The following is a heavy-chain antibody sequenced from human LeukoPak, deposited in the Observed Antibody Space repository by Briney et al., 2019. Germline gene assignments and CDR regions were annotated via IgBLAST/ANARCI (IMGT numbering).Heavy chain of an antibody. CDR2: ISSSGNTT. CDR3: ARDGGSSWYFDY. J-gene: IGHJ4*02. Sequence: GGSLRLSCAASGFTFSDYMSWIRQAPGKGLEWVSYISSSGNTTYHADSVKGRFTISRDNAKNSLYLQMSSLRAEDTAVYYCARDGGSSWYFDYWGQGTLVTVSS. V-gene: IGHV3-11*04. CDR1: GFTFSDY. D-gene: IGHD6-13*01.